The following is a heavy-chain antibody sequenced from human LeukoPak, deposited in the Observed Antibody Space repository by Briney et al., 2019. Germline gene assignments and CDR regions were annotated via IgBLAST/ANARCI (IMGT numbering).Heavy chain of an antibody. J-gene: IGHJ1*01. CDR3: AKADYGPKYRPEYFQH. CDR1: GFTFSSYA. CDR2: ISGSGGST. V-gene: IGHV3-23*01. D-gene: IGHD4-17*01. Sequence: PGGSLRLSCAASGFTFSSYAMSWVRQAPGKGLEWVSAISGSGGSTYYADSVKGRFTISRDNSKNTLYLQMNSLRAEDTAVYYCAKADYGPKYRPEYFQHWGQGTLVTVSS.